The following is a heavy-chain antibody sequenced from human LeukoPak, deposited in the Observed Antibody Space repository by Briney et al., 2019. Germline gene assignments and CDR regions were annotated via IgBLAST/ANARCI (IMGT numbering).Heavy chain of an antibody. D-gene: IGHD5-12*01. CDR1: GFTFTSSA. J-gene: IGHJ4*02. Sequence: SVRVSCKASGFTFTSSAMQWVRQARGQRLEWIGWIVVGSGNTNYAQKFQERVTITRDMSTSTAYMELSSLRSEDTAVYYCAADLNGGYDYNYWGQATLVTVSS. V-gene: IGHV1-58*02. CDR2: IVVGSGNT. CDR3: AADLNGGYDYNY.